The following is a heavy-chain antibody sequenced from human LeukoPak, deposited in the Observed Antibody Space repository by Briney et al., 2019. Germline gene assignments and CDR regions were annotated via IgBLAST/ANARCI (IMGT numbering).Heavy chain of an antibody. D-gene: IGHD6-19*01. J-gene: IGHJ4*02. V-gene: IGHV3-23*01. CDR2: IDGSGANT. CDR3: VKRTVAGQFDY. Sequence: PGASLRLSCAASGFTFSSYAMSWVRQAPGKGLDRVSAIDGSGANTFYADSVKGRFTISRDNSKNTLYLQMNSLRAEDTALYFCVKRTVAGQFDYWGQGTLVTISS. CDR1: GFTFSSYA.